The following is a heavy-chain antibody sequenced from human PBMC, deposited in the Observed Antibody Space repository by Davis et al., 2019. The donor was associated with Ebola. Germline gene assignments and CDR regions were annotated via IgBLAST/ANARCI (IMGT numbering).Heavy chain of an antibody. D-gene: IGHD3-9*01. CDR1: GYIFTNYG. Sequence: ASVQVSCKASGYIFTNYGFNWLRQAPGQGLEWMGWISVIDGNAYHAQKFQGRVTMTADTSTSTIYMELRSLTSDDTAIYYYVRHYDTTNWSDPWGQGTLVTVSS. CDR2: ISVIDGNA. V-gene: IGHV1-18*01. CDR3: VRHYDTTNWSDP. J-gene: IGHJ5*01.